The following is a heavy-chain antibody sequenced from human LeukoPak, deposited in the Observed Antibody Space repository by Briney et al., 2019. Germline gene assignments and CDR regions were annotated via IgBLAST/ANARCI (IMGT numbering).Heavy chain of an antibody. CDR2: ISGSGGST. D-gene: IGHD3/OR15-3a*01. J-gene: IGHJ1*01. CDR1: GFAFSSYW. V-gene: IGHV3-23*01. CDR3: AKGPLDAEYFQH. Sequence: GGSLRLSCVASGFAFSSYWMHWVRQAPGKGLEWVSAISGSGGSTYYADSVKGRFTISRDNSKNTLYLQMNSLRAEDTAVYYCAKGPLDAEYFQHWGQGTLVTVSS.